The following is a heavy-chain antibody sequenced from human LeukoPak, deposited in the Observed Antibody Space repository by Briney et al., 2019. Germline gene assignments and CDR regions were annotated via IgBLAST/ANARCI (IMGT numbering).Heavy chain of an antibody. V-gene: IGHV4-34*01. Sequence: PSETLSPTCAVYGGSFSGYYWSWIRQPPGKGLEWIGEINHSGSTNYNPSLKSRVTISVDTSKNQFSLKLSSVTAADTAVYYCASGAYYYDSSGYTNWFDPWGQGTLVTVSS. CDR2: INHSGST. D-gene: IGHD3-22*01. CDR1: GGSFSGYY. J-gene: IGHJ5*02. CDR3: ASGAYYYDSSGYTNWFDP.